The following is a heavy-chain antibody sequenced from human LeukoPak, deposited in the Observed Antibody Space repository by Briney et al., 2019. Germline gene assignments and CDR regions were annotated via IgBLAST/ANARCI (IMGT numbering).Heavy chain of an antibody. J-gene: IGHJ5*01. CDR3: ARDLFPINWFES. Sequence: TSETLSLTCTVSGGSVTKYYWHWIRQAPGKGLEWIGLIFHTGITNYNPSLKSRVTISVDTSKNQFSLKLTSVTAADTAVYFCARDLFPINWFESWGQGTLVTVSS. CDR2: IFHTGIT. CDR1: GGSVTKYY. D-gene: IGHD2-2*02. V-gene: IGHV4-59*02.